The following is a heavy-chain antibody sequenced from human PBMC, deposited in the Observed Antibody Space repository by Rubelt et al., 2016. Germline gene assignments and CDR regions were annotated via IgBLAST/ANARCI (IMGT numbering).Heavy chain of an antibody. CDR3: ARHQDYYDSSGTDAFDI. CDR1: GYSFTSYW. CDR2: IYPGDSDT. D-gene: IGHD3-22*01. J-gene: IGHJ3*02. V-gene: IGHV5-51*01. Sequence: EVQLVQSGAEVKKPGESLKISCKGSGYSFTSYWIGWVRQMPGKGLEWMGIIYPGDSDTSYSPSFQGQVTISADKSISTADLQWSSLKASDTAMYYCARHQDYYDSSGTDAFDIWGQGTMVTVSS.